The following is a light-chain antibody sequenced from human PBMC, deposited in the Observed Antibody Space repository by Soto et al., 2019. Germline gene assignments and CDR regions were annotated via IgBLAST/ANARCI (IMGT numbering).Light chain of an antibody. CDR3: QQYGSSPFT. CDR2: GAS. J-gene: IGKJ3*01. CDR1: QSVNSN. V-gene: IGKV3-20*01. Sequence: EIVMTQSPATLSVSPGERATLSCRASQSVNSNLAWYQQKPGQAPRLLIYGASSRATGIPDRFSGSGSGTDFTLTISRLEPEDFAVYYRQQYGSSPFTFGPGTKVDIK.